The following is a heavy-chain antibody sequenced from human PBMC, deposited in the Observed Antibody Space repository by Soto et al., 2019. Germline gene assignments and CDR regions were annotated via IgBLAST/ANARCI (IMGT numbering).Heavy chain of an antibody. D-gene: IGHD2-21*02. CDR3: EVTSGY. Sequence: QVQVVQSRAEVKKPGASVKVSCKASGYTFTDYDINWLRQASGQGLAYMGLMSPERGNTGYAPQFQGRVTMTRNTSISTASMELSSLRSEDTVVYYFEVTSGYWGQGTKVTVS. V-gene: IGHV1-8*01. J-gene: IGHJ4*02. CDR1: GYTFTDYD. CDR2: MSPERGNT.